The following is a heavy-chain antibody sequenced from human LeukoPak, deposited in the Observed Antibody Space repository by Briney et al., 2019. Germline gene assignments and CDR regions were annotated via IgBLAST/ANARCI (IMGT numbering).Heavy chain of an antibody. D-gene: IGHD2-2*01. Sequence: GGSLRLSCAASGFTFSSFGMHWVRPAPGKGREWVAFIRYDGSNKYYADSVKGRFTISRDNSKNTLYLQMNSLRTEDTAVYYCAKDMNGYCSSSSCGYYYMDVWGKGTTVTVSS. CDR3: AKDMNGYCSSSSCGYYYMDV. J-gene: IGHJ6*03. V-gene: IGHV3-30*02. CDR1: GFTFSSFG. CDR2: IRYDGSNK.